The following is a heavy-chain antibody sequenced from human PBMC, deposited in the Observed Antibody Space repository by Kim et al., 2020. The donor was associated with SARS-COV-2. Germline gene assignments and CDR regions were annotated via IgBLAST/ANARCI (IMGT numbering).Heavy chain of an antibody. J-gene: IGHJ3*02. CDR2: IRSKAYGGTT. Sequence: GGSLRLSCTASGFTFGDYAMSWFLQAPGKGLEWVGFIRSKAYGGTTEYAASVKGRFTISRDDSKSIAYLQMNSLKTEDTAVYYCTRDRTYDSSGYYLADDAFDIWGQGTMVTVSS. CDR1: GFTFGDYA. V-gene: IGHV3-49*03. D-gene: IGHD3-22*01. CDR3: TRDRTYDSSGYYLADDAFDI.